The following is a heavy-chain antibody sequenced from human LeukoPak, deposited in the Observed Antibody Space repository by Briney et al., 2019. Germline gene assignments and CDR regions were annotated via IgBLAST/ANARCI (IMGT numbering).Heavy chain of an antibody. CDR3: ARGIIAAANTHFDY. D-gene: IGHD6-13*01. J-gene: IGHJ4*02. CDR2: VSPYNDNT. CDR1: GYTFTDYG. V-gene: IGHV1-18*01. Sequence: ASVKVSCKASGYTFTDYGISWVRQAPGQGLEWMGWVSPYNDNTNYAQKLQDRVFMTTDTSTSTAYMHLRSLTSDDTAVYYCARGIIAAANTHFDYWGQGTLVTVSS.